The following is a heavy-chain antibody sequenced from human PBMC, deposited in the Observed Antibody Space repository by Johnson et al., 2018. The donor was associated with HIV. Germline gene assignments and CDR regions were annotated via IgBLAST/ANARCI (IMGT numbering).Heavy chain of an antibody. J-gene: IGHJ3*02. CDR1: GFTFSDYY. V-gene: IGHV3-11*01. D-gene: IGHD1-7*01. CDR3: ERVGGDWNYFFDPFDM. Sequence: QVQLVESGGGLVKPGGSLRLSCVASGFTFSDYYMTWIRQAPGKGLVWVSYISTSGGTIYSADTVKGRFSISRDNAKNSLYLQMNSLRAEDTALYYCERVGGDWNYFFDPFDMWGQGTMVTVSS. CDR2: ISTSGGTI.